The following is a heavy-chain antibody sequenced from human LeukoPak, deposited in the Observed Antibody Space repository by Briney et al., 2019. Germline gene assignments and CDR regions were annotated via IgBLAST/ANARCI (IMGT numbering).Heavy chain of an antibody. Sequence: GGSLRLSCAASGFTFSSYSMNWVRQAPGKGLEWVSYISSSSSTIYYADPVKGRFTISRDNAKNSLYLQMNSLRAEDTAVYYCARRPRDGYNLPFDYWGQGTLVTVSS. J-gene: IGHJ4*02. CDR2: ISSSSSTI. CDR3: ARRPRDGYNLPFDY. D-gene: IGHD5-24*01. CDR1: GFTFSSYS. V-gene: IGHV3-48*04.